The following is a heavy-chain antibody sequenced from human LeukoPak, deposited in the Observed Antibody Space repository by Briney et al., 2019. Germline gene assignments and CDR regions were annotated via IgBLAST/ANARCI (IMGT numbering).Heavy chain of an antibody. CDR3: AKDGGLAAAGTWGY. V-gene: IGHV3-23*01. Sequence: GGSLRLSCAASGFTFSSYAMSWVRQTPGKGLEWVSAISGSGGSTYYADSVKGRFTISRDNSKNTLYLQMNSLRAEDTAVYYCAKDGGLAAAGTWGYWGQGTLVTVSS. CDR1: GFTFSSYA. J-gene: IGHJ4*02. D-gene: IGHD6-13*01. CDR2: ISGSGGST.